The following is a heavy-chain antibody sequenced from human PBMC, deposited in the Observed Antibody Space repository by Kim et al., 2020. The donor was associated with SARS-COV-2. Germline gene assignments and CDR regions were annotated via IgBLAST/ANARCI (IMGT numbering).Heavy chain of an antibody. Sequence: GGSLRLSCAASGFTFRDHYMDWVRQAPGKGLEWVGRTRNKANSYTTEYAASVKGRFTISRDDSKNSLYLQMKSLETEDTAVYYCARATVTTTPPTYYFDYWGQGTLVTVSS. V-gene: IGHV3-72*01. D-gene: IGHD4-17*01. CDR2: TRNKANSYTT. J-gene: IGHJ4*02. CDR3: ARATVTTTPPTYYFDY. CDR1: GFTFRDHY.